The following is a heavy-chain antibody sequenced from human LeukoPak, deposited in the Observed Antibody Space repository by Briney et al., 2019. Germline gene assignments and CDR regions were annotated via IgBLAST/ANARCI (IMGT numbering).Heavy chain of an antibody. CDR2: IYYSGST. Sequence: SETLSLTCIVSGDSISSSGDYWSWIRQPPGKGLEWIGYIYYSGSTYYNPSLKSQVTISVDTSKNQFSLKLSSVTAADTAVYYCAREDCSGGSCYEGTGGFDYWGQGTLVTVSS. D-gene: IGHD2-15*01. CDR3: AREDCSGGSCYEGTGGFDY. J-gene: IGHJ4*02. V-gene: IGHV4-30-4*08. CDR1: GDSISSSGDY.